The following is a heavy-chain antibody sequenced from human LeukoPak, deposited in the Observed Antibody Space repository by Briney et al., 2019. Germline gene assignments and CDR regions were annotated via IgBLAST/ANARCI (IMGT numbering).Heavy chain of an antibody. Sequence: ASVKVSCKASGYTFTGYSVHWVRQAPGQGLEWMGSINPNSGDTNYAQKFQGRVRLTRDTSINTAYMEVNSLRSDDTAVFYCARVRSGHTAYDGCDYWGQGTLVTVSS. J-gene: IGHJ4*02. D-gene: IGHD5-12*01. V-gene: IGHV1-2*02. CDR3: ARVRSGHTAYDGCDY. CDR1: GYTFTGYS. CDR2: INPNSGDT.